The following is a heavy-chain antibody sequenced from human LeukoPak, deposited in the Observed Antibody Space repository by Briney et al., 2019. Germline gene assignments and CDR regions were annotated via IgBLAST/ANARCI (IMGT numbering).Heavy chain of an antibody. D-gene: IGHD6-19*01. J-gene: IGHJ3*02. CDR3: AREPIAVAAEEAFDI. CDR2: IYYSGST. Sequence: PSETLSLTCTVSGGSISSSSYYWGWIRQPPGKGLEWIGSIYYSGSTYYNPSLKSRVTISVDTSKNQFSLKLSSVTAADAAVYYCAREPIAVAAEEAFDIWGQGTMVTVSS. V-gene: IGHV4-39*07. CDR1: GGSISSSSYY.